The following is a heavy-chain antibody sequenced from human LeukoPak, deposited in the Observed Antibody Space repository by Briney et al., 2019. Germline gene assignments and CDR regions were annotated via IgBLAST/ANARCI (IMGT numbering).Heavy chain of an antibody. D-gene: IGHD2-21*02. CDR1: GFTFSSYG. J-gene: IGHJ4*02. V-gene: IGHV3-33*01. CDR3: ARDGCGGDCYFDY. CDR2: IWYDGSNK. Sequence: PGRSLRLSCAASGFTFSSYGTHWVRQAPGKGLEWVAVIWYDGSNKYYADSVKGRFTISRDNSKNTLYLQMNSLRAEDTAVYYYARDGCGGDCYFDYWGQGTLVTVSS.